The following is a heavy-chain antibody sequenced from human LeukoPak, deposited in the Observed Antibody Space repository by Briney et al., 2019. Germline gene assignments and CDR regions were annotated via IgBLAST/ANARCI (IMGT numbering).Heavy chain of an antibody. J-gene: IGHJ4*02. CDR2: IYYSGST. D-gene: IGHD6-13*01. CDR3: ARGGSSWFDY. V-gene: IGHV4-59*01. Sequence: SETLSLTCTVSGGSISSYYWSWIRQPPGKGLEWIGYIYYSGSTNYNPSLKSRVTISVDTSKNQFSLKLSSVTAADTAVYYCARGGSSWFDYWGQGTLVTVSS. CDR1: GGSISSYY.